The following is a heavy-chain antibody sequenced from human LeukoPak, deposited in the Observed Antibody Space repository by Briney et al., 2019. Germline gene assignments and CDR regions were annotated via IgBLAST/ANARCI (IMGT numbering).Heavy chain of an antibody. V-gene: IGHV1-2*06. CDR2: LIPNSGGT. CDR1: GYTLTDYC. Sequence: GASVKVSCKASGYTLTDYCMHWVRQAPGQGLEWMGRLIPNSGGTTYAQKFQGRVTMTRDTSISTAYMGLSRLRFDDTAVYYCLVDGSGTYTGLDHWGQGTLVAVSS. CDR3: LVDGSGTYTGLDH. J-gene: IGHJ4*02. D-gene: IGHD3-10*01.